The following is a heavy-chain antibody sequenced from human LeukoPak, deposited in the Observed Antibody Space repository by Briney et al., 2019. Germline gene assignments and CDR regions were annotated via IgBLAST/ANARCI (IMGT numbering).Heavy chain of an antibody. CDR3: ARVRGTRRLDRGTWPSYYYYYMDV. Sequence: PSETLSLTCTVSGGSISSYYWSWIRQPAGKGLEWIGRIYTSGSTNYNPSLKSRVTMSVDTSKNQFSLKLSSVTAADTAVYYCARVRGTRRLDRGTWPSYYYYYMDVWGKGTTVTVSS. D-gene: IGHD3-10*01. CDR1: GGSISSYY. CDR2: IYTSGST. J-gene: IGHJ6*03. V-gene: IGHV4-4*07.